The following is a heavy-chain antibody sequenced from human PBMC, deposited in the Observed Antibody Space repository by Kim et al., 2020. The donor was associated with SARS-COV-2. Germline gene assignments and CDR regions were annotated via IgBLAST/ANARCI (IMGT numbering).Heavy chain of an antibody. J-gene: IGHJ3*02. V-gene: IGHV4-39*01. D-gene: IGHD4-17*01. CDR3: ARSPLLVLEDYPNAFDI. Sequence: SETLSLTCTVSGGSISSSSYYWGWIRQPPGKGLEWIGSIYYSGSTYYNPSLKSRVTISVDTSKNQFSLKLSPVAAADTAVYYCARSPLLVLEDYPNAFDIWGQGTMVTVSS. CDR1: GGSISSSSYY. CDR2: IYYSGST.